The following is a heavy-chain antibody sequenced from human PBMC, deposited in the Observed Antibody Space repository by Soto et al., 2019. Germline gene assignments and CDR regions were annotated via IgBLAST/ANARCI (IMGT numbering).Heavy chain of an antibody. CDR2: IYHSGST. CDR3: ARVSGSYYYGMDV. D-gene: IGHD1-26*01. V-gene: IGHV4-4*02. CDR1: GGSISSSNW. J-gene: IGHJ6*02. Sequence: QVQLQESGPGLVKPSGTLSLTCAVSGGSISSSNWWSWVRQPPWKGLEWIGEIYHSGSTNYNPSLKSRVTISVDKSKKQFSLKMSSVTAADTDVYYCARVSGSYYYGMDVWGQGTTVIVSS.